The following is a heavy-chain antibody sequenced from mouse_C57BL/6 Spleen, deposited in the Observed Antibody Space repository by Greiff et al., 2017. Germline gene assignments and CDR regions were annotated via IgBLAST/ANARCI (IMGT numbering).Heavy chain of an antibody. Sequence: EVHLVESGGGLVQPGGSLSLSCAASGFTFTDYYMSWVRQPPGKALEWLGFIRNKANGYTTEYSASVKGRFTISRDNSQSILYLQMNALRAEDSATYYCARYEDTSYAMDYWGQGTSVTVSS. V-gene: IGHV7-3*01. CDR1: GFTFTDYY. J-gene: IGHJ4*01. CDR3: ARYEDTSYAMDY. CDR2: IRNKANGYTT. D-gene: IGHD3-3*01.